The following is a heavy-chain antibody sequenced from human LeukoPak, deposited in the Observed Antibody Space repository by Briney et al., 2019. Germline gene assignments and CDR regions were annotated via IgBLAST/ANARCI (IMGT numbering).Heavy chain of an antibody. V-gene: IGHV4-30-2*01. J-gene: IGHJ3*02. Sequence: SGTLSLTCAVSGGSISSGGYSWSRIRQPPGKGLEWIGYIYHSGSTYYNPSLKSRVTISVDRSKNQFSLKLSSVTAADTAVYYCARGDYGDYFIGAFDIWGQGTMATVSS. CDR1: GGSISSGGYS. CDR2: IYHSGST. D-gene: IGHD4-17*01. CDR3: ARGDYGDYFIGAFDI.